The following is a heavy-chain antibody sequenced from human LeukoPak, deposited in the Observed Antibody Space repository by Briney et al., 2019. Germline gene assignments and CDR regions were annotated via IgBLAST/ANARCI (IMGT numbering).Heavy chain of an antibody. V-gene: IGHV4-4*07. CDR2: IYTSGST. J-gene: IGHJ4*02. D-gene: IGHD2-15*01. Sequence: SETLSLTCTVSGGSISSYYWSWIRQPAGKGLEGIGRIYTSGSTGYNPSLKSRVTMSVDTSKNQFSLKLSSVTAADTAVYYCARVDLRAAYFDYWGQGTLVTVSS. CDR1: GGSISSYY. CDR3: ARVDLRAAYFDY.